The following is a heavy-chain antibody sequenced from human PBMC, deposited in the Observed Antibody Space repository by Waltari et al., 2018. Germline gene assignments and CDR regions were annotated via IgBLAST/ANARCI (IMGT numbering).Heavy chain of an antibody. J-gene: IGHJ4*02. CDR1: GFTFITYW. D-gene: IGHD1-26*01. V-gene: IGHV3-74*01. CDR3: ARGGPGGSYFDY. CDR2: INGDGSST. Sequence: EVQLVESGGGLVQPGGSLRLSCAASGFTFITYWMHWVRQAPGKGLVWVSRINGDGSSTRYADSVKGRFTISRDNAKNTLYLQMDSLRAEDTAVYYCARGGPGGSYFDYWGQGTLVTVSS.